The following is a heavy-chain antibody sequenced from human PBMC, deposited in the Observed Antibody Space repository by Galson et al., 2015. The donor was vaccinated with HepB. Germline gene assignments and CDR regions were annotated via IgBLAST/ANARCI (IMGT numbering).Heavy chain of an antibody. CDR3: ARGRSGWKYNWFDP. CDR2: MNPNSGNT. Sequence: SVKVSCKASGSTFTSYDINWVRQATGQGLEWMGWMNPNSGNTGYAQKFQGRVTMTRNTSISTAYMELSSLRSEDTAVYYCARGRSGWKYNWFDPWGQGTLVTVSS. J-gene: IGHJ5*02. D-gene: IGHD6-19*01. V-gene: IGHV1-8*01. CDR1: GSTFTSYD.